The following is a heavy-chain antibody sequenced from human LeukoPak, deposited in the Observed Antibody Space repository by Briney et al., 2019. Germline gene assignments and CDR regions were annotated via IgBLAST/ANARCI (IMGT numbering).Heavy chain of an antibody. CDR2: ISTSSSSSYI. J-gene: IGHJ4*02. D-gene: IGHD1-26*01. V-gene: IGHV3-21*01. CDR3: AREGGVWGWELPYYFDY. CDR1: GFTFSSYA. Sequence: PGGSLRLSCAASGFTFSSYAMHWVRQAPGKGLEWVPSISTSSSSSYIYYADSVKGRFTISRDNAKNSLYLQMNSLRAEDTAVYYCAREGGVWGWELPYYFDYWGQGTLVTVSS.